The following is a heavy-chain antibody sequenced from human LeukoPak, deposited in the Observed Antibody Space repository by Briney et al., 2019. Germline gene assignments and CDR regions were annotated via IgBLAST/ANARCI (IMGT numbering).Heavy chain of an antibody. D-gene: IGHD5-12*01. CDR1: GGTFSSYA. CDR3: ARLGWVATTNDD. Sequence: SVKASCKASGGTFSSYAISWVRQAPGKGLEWMEGIIPIFGTANYAQKFQGRVTITAYKYTSTAYIELSSLTSGVTPVYYCARLGWVATTNDDWGQGTLVTVSS. J-gene: IGHJ4*02. V-gene: IGHV1-69*06. CDR2: IIPIFGTA.